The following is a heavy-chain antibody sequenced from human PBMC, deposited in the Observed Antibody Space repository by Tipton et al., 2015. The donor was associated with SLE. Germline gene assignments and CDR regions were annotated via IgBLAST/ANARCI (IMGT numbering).Heavy chain of an antibody. J-gene: IGHJ3*01. D-gene: IGHD3-16*01. CDR3: VKKATSSSRGRMPVFDV. CDR1: GFIFSQFG. V-gene: IGHV3-30*02. CDR2: IRFDGSNK. Sequence: SLRLSCVTSGFIFSQFGLHWVRPAPGKGPQWVAFIRFDGSNKYYAESVRGRFTISRNSSQNTLSLEMKDRRPEDSGVYYCVKKATSSSRGRMPVFDVWGQG.